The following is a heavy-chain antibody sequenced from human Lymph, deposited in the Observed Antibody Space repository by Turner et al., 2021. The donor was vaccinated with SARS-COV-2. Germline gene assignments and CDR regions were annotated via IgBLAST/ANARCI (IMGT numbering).Heavy chain of an antibody. Sequence: QVQLVESGGGVVQLGWSLRLSCAVSGFTFSSSAMHWCRQAPGKGLEWVAVISYDGSEKNYADSVKGRFTNSRDKSKNTLYLQMNSLRAEDTAVYYCARDEREFWSGYYTDYYYYGMDVWGQGTTVTVSS. CDR2: ISYDGSEK. CDR3: ARDEREFWSGYYTDYYYYGMDV. J-gene: IGHJ6*02. D-gene: IGHD3-3*01. V-gene: IGHV3-30*04. CDR1: GFTFSSSA.